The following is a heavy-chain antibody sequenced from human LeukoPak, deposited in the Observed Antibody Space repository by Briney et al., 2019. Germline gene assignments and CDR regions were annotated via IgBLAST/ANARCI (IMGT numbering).Heavy chain of an antibody. CDR3: ARDFPPDY. V-gene: IGHV3-21*01. CDR2: ISSSSSYI. CDR1: FTXXXXS. J-gene: IGHJ4*02. Sequence: FTXXXXSXXXVRXAPXKGLEWVSSISSSSSYIYYADSVKGRFTISRDNAKNSLYLQMNSLRAEDTAVYYCARDFPPDYWGQGTLVTVSS.